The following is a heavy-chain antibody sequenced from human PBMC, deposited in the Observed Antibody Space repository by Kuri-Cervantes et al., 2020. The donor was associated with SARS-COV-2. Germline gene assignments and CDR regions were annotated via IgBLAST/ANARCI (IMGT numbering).Heavy chain of an antibody. D-gene: IGHD6-13*01. V-gene: IGHV3-30*02. J-gene: IGHJ5*02. CDR3: ARGPLYSSSWYDWFDP. CDR2: IRYDGSNK. CDR1: GFTFSSYG. Sequence: LSLTCAASGFTFSSYGMHWVRQAPGKGLEWVAFIRYDGSNKYYADSVKGRFTISRDNAKNTLYLQMNSLRAEDTAVYYCARGPLYSSSWYDWFDPWGQGTLVTVSS.